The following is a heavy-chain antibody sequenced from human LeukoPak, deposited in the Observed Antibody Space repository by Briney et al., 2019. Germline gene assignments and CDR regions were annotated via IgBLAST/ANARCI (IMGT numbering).Heavy chain of an antibody. CDR3: ARHPPYDILTGYSNSFDP. CDR1: GYSFTTYW. V-gene: IGHV5-51*01. Sequence: GESLKISCKGSGYSFTTYWIGWVRQMPGKGLEWMGIIYPGDSDTRYSPSFQGQVTISADKSINTAYLQWSSLKASDTAMYYCARHPPYDILTGYSNSFDPWGQGTLVTVSP. D-gene: IGHD3-9*01. J-gene: IGHJ5*02. CDR2: IYPGDSDT.